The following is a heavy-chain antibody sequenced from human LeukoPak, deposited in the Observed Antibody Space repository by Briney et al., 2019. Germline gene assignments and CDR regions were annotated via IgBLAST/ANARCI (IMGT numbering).Heavy chain of an antibody. J-gene: IGHJ4*02. CDR1: GGTFSSYA. V-gene: IGHV1-69*01. Sequence: SVKVSCKASGGTFSSYAISWVRQAPGQGLEWMGGIISIFGTANYAQKFQGRVTITADESTSTAYMELSSLRSEDTAVYYCARALYDSSGYYYRLGYWGQGTLVTVSS. CDR2: IISIFGTA. CDR3: ARALYDSSGYYYRLGY. D-gene: IGHD3-22*01.